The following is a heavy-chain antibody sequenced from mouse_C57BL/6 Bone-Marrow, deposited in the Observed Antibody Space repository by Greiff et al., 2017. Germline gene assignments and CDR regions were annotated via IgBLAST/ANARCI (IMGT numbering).Heavy chain of an antibody. D-gene: IGHD1-1*01. Sequence: QVQLQQSGAELARPGASVKLSCKASGYTFTSYGISWVKQRTGQGLEWLGVIYPRSGTTYYNEKFKGKATLTADKSSSTAYMGLRSLTSEDSAVYFCARCRYYDSTVWGKGTTLTVSS. CDR1: GYTFTSYG. J-gene: IGHJ2*01. CDR2: IYPRSGTT. CDR3: ARCRYYDSTV. V-gene: IGHV1-81*01.